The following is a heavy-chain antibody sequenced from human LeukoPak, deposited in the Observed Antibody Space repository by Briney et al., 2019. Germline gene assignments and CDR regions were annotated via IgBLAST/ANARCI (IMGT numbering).Heavy chain of an antibody. V-gene: IGHV1-2*04. J-gene: IGHJ3*02. CDR1: GYTFSGYY. Sequence: ASVKVSCKASGYTFSGYYMHWVRQAPGQGLEWMGLINPNSGGTNYAKKFQGWVTMTRDTSISTAYMELSRLKSDDTTVDYWARVARGYSYGWDAFDIWGQGTMVTVSS. CDR3: ARVARGYSYGWDAFDI. D-gene: IGHD5-18*01. CDR2: INPNSGGT.